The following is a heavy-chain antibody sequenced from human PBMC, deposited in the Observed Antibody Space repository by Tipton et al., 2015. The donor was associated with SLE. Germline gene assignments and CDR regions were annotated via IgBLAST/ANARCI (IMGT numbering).Heavy chain of an antibody. CDR1: GGSISNYY. Sequence: TLSLTCTVSGGSISNYYWNWIRQPPGKGLEWIGRVSTSGSTYYNVSLQSRVTLSVDTSKNQFSLKLSSVTAADTAVYYCARVGRFYYDYTGYYSDWYFDLWGRGTLVTVSS. CDR3: ARVGRFYYDYTGYYSDWYFDL. V-gene: IGHV4-4*08. J-gene: IGHJ2*01. D-gene: IGHD3-22*01. CDR2: VSTSGST.